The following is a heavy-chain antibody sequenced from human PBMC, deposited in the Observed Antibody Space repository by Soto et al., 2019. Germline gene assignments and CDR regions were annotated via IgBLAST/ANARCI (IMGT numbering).Heavy chain of an antibody. J-gene: IGHJ6*04. V-gene: IGHV3-21*01. CDR3: ARDRVGSLVPAAILTSSPG. CDR2: ISSSSSYI. Sequence: GGSLRLSCAASGFTFSSYSMNWVRQAPGKGLEWVSSISSSSSYIYYADSVKGRFTISRDNAKNSLYLQMNSLRAEDTAVYYCARDRVGSLVPAAILTSSPGGGKGTTVTVSS. D-gene: IGHD2-2*01. CDR1: GFTFSSYS.